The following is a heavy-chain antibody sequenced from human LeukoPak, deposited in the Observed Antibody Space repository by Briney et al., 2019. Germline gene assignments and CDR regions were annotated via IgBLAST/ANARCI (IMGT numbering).Heavy chain of an antibody. D-gene: IGHD3/OR15-3a*01. V-gene: IGHV3-23*01. J-gene: IGHJ4*02. Sequence: PGGSLRLSCAASGFTFRDNAMSWVRQAPGKGLEWVSSISGSGGSAFYADSVKDRFTVSRDSSKNTLYLEMTSLRAEDTARYYCAKDDGDFLTGPFDHWGQGILVTVSS. CDR2: ISGSGGSA. CDR3: AKDDGDFLTGPFDH. CDR1: GFTFRDNA.